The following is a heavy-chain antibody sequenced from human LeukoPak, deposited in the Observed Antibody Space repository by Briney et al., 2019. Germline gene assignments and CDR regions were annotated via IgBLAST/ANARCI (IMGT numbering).Heavy chain of an antibody. V-gene: IGHV3-21*01. Sequence: PGGSLRLSCAASGFTFSSYTMNWVRQAPGKGLEWVSAITSRSSDIYYADSVKGRFTISRDDAENSLYLQMSSLRAEDTAVYYCARDRAYYYDSSGYSTRAFDIWGQGTMVTVSS. CDR2: ITSRSSDI. J-gene: IGHJ3*02. CDR3: ARDRAYYYDSSGYSTRAFDI. D-gene: IGHD3-22*01. CDR1: GFTFSSYT.